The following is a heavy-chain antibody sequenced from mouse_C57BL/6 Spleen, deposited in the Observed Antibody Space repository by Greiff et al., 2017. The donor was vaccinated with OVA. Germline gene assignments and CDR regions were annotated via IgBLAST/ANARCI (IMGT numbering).Heavy chain of an antibody. CDR3: ARGLNTTAYFDY. J-gene: IGHJ2*01. V-gene: IGHV1-52*01. CDR2: IDPSDSET. D-gene: IGHD1-1*01. CDR1: GYTFTSYW. Sequence: QVQLKQPGAELVRPGSSVKLSCKASGYTFTSYWMHWVKQRPIQGLEWIGNIDPSDSETHYNQKFKDKATLTVDKSSSTAYMQLSSLTSEDSAVYYCARGLNTTAYFDYWGQGTTLTVSS.